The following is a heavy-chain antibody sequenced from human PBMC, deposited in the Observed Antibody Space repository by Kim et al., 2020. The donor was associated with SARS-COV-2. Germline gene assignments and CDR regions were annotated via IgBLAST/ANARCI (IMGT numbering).Heavy chain of an antibody. D-gene: IGHD3-3*01. CDR1: GYSISSGYY. J-gene: IGHJ6*02. CDR3: ARDRSHAEAYDFWSGYGAHYYYGMDV. V-gene: IGHV4-38-2*02. CDR2: IYHSGST. Sequence: SETLSLTCTVSGYSISSGYYWGWIRQPPGKGLEWIGSIYHSGSTYYNPSLKSRVTISVDTSKNQFSLKLSSVTAADTAVYYCARDRSHAEAYDFWSGYGAHYYYGMDVWGQGTTVTVSS.